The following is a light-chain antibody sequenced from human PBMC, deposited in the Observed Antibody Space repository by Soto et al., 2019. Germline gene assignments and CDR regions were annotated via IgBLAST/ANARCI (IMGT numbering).Light chain of an antibody. CDR2: DAS. Sequence: EIVLTQSPDTLSLSPGERATLSCRASQSVSSSLAWYQQKPGQAPRLLIYDASNRTTGIPPRFSGSGSGPDFAPTIGSLEPENFAVHYCEQRSNCPPEVTFGPGTKVDIK. CDR3: EQRSNCPPEVT. J-gene: IGKJ3*01. V-gene: IGKV3-11*01. CDR1: QSVSSS.